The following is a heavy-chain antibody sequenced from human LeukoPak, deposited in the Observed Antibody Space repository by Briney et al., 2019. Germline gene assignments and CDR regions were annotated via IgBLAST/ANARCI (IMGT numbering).Heavy chain of an antibody. J-gene: IGHJ3*02. V-gene: IGHV3-53*01. CDR2: IYSGGST. CDR1: GFTVSSNY. D-gene: IGHD3-10*01. Sequence: GGSLRLSCAASGFTVSSNYMSWVRQAPGRGLEWVSVIYSGGSTYYADSVKGRFTISRDNSKNTLYLQMNSLRAEDTAVYYCARANTYYYGSGSSFDIWGQGTMVTVSS. CDR3: ARANTYYYGSGSSFDI.